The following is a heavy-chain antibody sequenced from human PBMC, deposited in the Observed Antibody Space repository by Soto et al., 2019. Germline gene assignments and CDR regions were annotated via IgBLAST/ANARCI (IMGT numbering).Heavy chain of an antibody. CDR1: GFTFSTYS. Sequence: RLSCAASGFTFSTYSMNWVRQAPGKGLEWVSSISDSSSYMYYADSLKGRFSISRDNAKNSLYLQMNSLRAEDTAVYYCARDGRGSSWIYYGMYGWGQGPKFTVSS. J-gene: IGHJ6*02. D-gene: IGHD6-13*01. CDR2: ISDSSSYM. CDR3: ARDGRGSSWIYYGMYG. V-gene: IGHV3-21*01.